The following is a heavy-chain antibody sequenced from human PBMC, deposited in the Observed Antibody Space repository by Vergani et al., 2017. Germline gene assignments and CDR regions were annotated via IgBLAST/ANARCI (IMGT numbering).Heavy chain of an antibody. CDR1: GFTFSSYG. D-gene: IGHD3-22*01. V-gene: IGHV3-30*02. CDR3: ANDYYDSSGYPQSAFDY. Sequence: QVQLVESGGGVVQPGGSLRLSCAASGFTFSSYGMHWVRPAPGKGLEWVAFIRYDGSNKYYADSVKGRFTISRDNSKNTLYLQMNSLRAEDTAVYYCANDYYDSSGYPQSAFDYWGQGTLVTVSS. CDR2: IRYDGSNK. J-gene: IGHJ4*02.